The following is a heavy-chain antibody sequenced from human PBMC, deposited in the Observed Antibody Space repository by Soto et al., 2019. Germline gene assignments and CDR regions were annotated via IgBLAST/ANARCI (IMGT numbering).Heavy chain of an antibody. Sequence: QVQLVQSGAEVKKPGASVKVSCKASGYSFTSYAMNWVRQAPGQRLEWMGWINAGNGNTKYSQKFQGRVTITRDTSASTAYMELSSLRSEDTAVYYCARSVGAALSDYWGQGTLVTVSS. CDR1: GYSFTSYA. V-gene: IGHV1-3*01. J-gene: IGHJ4*02. CDR3: ARSVGAALSDY. CDR2: INAGNGNT. D-gene: IGHD1-26*01.